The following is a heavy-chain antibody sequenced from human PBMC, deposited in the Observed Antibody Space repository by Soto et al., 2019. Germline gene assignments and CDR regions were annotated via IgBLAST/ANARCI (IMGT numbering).Heavy chain of an antibody. Sequence: QVQLVESGGGVVQPGRSLRLSCAASGFTFSSYAMQWVRQAPGKGLEWVAVISYDGSNKYYADSVKGRFTISRDNSKNTLYLQMNSLRAEDTAVYYCARDTALRFLEWLSSRVGGMDVWGQGTTVTVSS. CDR1: GFTFSSYA. V-gene: IGHV3-30-3*01. D-gene: IGHD3-3*01. CDR2: ISYDGSNK. CDR3: ARDTALRFLEWLSSRVGGMDV. J-gene: IGHJ6*02.